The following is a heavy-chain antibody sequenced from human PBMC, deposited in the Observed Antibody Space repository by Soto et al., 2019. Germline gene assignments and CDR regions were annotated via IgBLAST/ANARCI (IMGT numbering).Heavy chain of an antibody. CDR1: GGSISSSSYY. D-gene: IGHD2-2*01. J-gene: IGHJ6*02. Sequence: SETLSLTCTVSGGSISSSSYYWGWIRQPRGKGLEWIGSIYYSGSTYYNPSLKSRVTISVDTSKNQFSLRLSSVTAADTAVYYCARDRVVVVPAAKGSNYYYYGMDVWGQGTTVTVSS. CDR3: ARDRVVVVPAAKGSNYYYYGMDV. CDR2: IYYSGST. V-gene: IGHV4-39*07.